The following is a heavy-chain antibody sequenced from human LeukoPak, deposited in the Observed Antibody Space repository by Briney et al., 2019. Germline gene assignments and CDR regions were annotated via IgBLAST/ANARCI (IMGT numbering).Heavy chain of an antibody. J-gene: IGHJ3*02. Sequence: PGGSLRLSCAASGFTFSGYWLHWVRQAPGKGLVWVSHINTDGSITNYAGSVKGRFIISRDNAKNTLYLQMNSLKAEDTAVYYCADPFADAFDIWGPGTMVTVSS. CDR1: GFTFSGYW. D-gene: IGHD3-3*01. V-gene: IGHV3-74*01. CDR3: ADPFADAFDI. CDR2: INTDGSIT.